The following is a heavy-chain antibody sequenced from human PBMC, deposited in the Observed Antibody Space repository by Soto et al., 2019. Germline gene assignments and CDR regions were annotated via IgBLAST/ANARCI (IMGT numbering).Heavy chain of an antibody. CDR1: GFTFSSYA. CDR2: ISGSGDST. J-gene: IGHJ4*02. CDR3: VRRGPGTYFAY. V-gene: IGHV3-23*01. D-gene: IGHD6-13*01. Sequence: EVQLLDSGGGLVQPGGSLRLSCAASGFTFSSYAMNWVRQAPGKGLEWVSVISGSGDSTYYADSVKGRFTISRDNSKNTLYLQMNSLRTEVTAVYYWVRRGPGTYFAYWGQGTLVTVSS.